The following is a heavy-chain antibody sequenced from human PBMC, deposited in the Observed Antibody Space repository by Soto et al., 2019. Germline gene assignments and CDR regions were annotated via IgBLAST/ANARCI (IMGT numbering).Heavy chain of an antibody. CDR2: ISWNSGSI. J-gene: IGHJ4*02. V-gene: IGHV3-9*01. D-gene: IGHD4-17*01. CDR1: GFTFDDYA. Sequence: HPGGSLRLSCAASGFTFDDYAMHWVRQAPGKGLEWVSGISWNSGSIGYADSVKGRFTISRDNAKNSLYLQMNSLRAEDTALYYCAKSLEGRALTTVTTAFDYWGQGTLVTVSS. CDR3: AKSLEGRALTTVTTAFDY.